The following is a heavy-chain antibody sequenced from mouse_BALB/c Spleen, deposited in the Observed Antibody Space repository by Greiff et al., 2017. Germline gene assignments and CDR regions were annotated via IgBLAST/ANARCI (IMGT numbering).Heavy chain of an antibody. CDR1: GYSITSDYA. J-gene: IGHJ2*01. CDR3: ARWTITTVPFDY. Sequence: EVKLQESGPGLVKPSQSLSLTCTVTGYSITSDYAWNWIRQFPGNKLEWMGYISYSGSTSYNPSLKSRISITRDTSKNQFFLQLNSVTTEDTATYYCARWTITTVPFDYWGQGTTLTVSS. V-gene: IGHV3-2*02. D-gene: IGHD1-1*01. CDR2: ISYSGST.